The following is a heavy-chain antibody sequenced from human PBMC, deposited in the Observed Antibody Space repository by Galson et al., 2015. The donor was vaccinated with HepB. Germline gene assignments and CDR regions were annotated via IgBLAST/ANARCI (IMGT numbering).Heavy chain of an antibody. J-gene: IGHJ4*02. Sequence: SLRLSCAASGFTFSSYWMSWVRQAPGKGLEWVANINQDGSETNYVDSVKGRFTIPRDNAKNSLYLQMDSLTAEDTAFYYCARDLRRRNWNYSYWGQGTLVTVSS. CDR1: GFTFSSYW. CDR3: ARDLRRRNWNYSY. V-gene: IGHV3-7*01. CDR2: INQDGSET. D-gene: IGHD1-7*01.